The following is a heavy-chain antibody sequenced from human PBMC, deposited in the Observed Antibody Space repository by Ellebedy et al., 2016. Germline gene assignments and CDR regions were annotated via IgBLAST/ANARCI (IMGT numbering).Heavy chain of an antibody. CDR1: GFTFRNYA. Sequence: GGSLRLXCAAPGFTFRNYAMHWVRQAPGKGLEWVAVISYDGGDKYYADSVKGRFTISRDNSKNTLYLQMNSLRAEDTAVYYCARDSINYSYGSGIDCWGQGTRLTVSS. V-gene: IGHV3-30-3*01. J-gene: IGHJ4*02. CDR2: ISYDGGDK. D-gene: IGHD3-10*01. CDR3: ARDSINYSYGSGIDC.